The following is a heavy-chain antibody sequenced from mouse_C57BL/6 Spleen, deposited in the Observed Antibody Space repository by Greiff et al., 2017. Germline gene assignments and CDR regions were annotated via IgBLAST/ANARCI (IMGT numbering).Heavy chain of an antibody. D-gene: IGHD1-1*01. J-gene: IGHJ2*01. CDR3: ARESGYGSFDY. Sequence: QVQLQQPGTELVKPGASVKLSCKASGYTFTSYWMHWVKQRPGQGLEWIGNINPSNGGTNYNEKFKSKATLTVDKSSSTAYMQLSSLTAADSAVYYCARESGYGSFDYWGQGTTLTVSS. CDR1: GYTFTSYW. V-gene: IGHV1-53*01. CDR2: INPSNGGT.